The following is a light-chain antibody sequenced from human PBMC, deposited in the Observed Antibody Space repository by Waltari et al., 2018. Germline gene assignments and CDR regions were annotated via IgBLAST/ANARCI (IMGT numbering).Light chain of an antibody. Sequence: QSALTQPASVSGSPGQSIAISCSGSSTGIGAHDFVSWYQQHPGNAPKLIIFDVSSRPSVISYRFSGSKFGNTASLTISGLQAEDEADYYCSSYTRGRTYVLGSGTKVTVL. V-gene: IGLV2-14*03. CDR2: DVS. J-gene: IGLJ1*01. CDR1: STGIGAHDF. CDR3: SSYTRGRTYV.